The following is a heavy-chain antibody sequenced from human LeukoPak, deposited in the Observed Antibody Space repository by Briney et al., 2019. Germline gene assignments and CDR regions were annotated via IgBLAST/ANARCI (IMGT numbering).Heavy chain of an antibody. J-gene: IGHJ3*02. CDR1: GYTFTGYY. CDR3: ARDFGPATYQLPRHAFDI. CDR2: INPNSGGT. V-gene: IGHV1-2*02. Sequence: ASVKVSCKASGYTFTGYYMHWVRQAPGQGLEWMGWINPNSGGTNYAQKFQGRVTMTRDTSISTAYMELSRLRSDDTAVYYWARDFGPATYQLPRHAFDIWGQGTMVTVSS. D-gene: IGHD2-2*01.